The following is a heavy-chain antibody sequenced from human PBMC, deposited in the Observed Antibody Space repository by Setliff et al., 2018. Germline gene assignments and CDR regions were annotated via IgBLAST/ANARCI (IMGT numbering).Heavy chain of an antibody. Sequence: ASVKVSCKASGYTFSNYGVTWVRQAPGQGLEWMGWVTVYNGNTKYAQNLQGRLTLTTDISTSTAYMELGSLTTDDTAVYSCARVESMVRGKNILRHFDYWGQGIQVTVSS. CDR2: VTVYNGNT. CDR3: ARVESMVRGKNILRHFDY. D-gene: IGHD3-10*01. CDR1: GYTFSNYG. J-gene: IGHJ4*02. V-gene: IGHV1-18*01.